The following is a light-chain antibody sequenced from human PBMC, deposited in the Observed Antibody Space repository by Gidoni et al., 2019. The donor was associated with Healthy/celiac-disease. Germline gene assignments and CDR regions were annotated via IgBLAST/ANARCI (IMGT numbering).Light chain of an antibody. CDR1: KLGDKY. V-gene: IGLV3-1*01. Sequence: SYELTQPPSVSVSPGQTASITCSGDKLGDKYACWYQQKPGQSPVLDIYQDSKRPSGIPERFSGSNSGNTATLTISGTQPMDEADYYCQAWDSSTVVFGGGTKLTVL. CDR3: QAWDSSTVV. CDR2: QDS. J-gene: IGLJ2*01.